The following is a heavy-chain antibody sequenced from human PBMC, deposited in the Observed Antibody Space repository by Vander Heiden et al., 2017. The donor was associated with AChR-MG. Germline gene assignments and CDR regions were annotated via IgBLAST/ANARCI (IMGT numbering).Heavy chain of an antibody. CDR3: ARGGIIAVAGIRRYYGMDV. D-gene: IGHD6-19*01. J-gene: IGHJ6*02. CDR1: GGTFSSYA. V-gene: IGHV1-69*01. CDR2: IIPIFGTA. Sequence: QVQLVQSGAEVKKPGSSVQVSCKASGGTFSSYAIGWVRQAPGQGLEWMGGIIPIFGTANYAQKFQGRVTITADESTSTAYMELSSLRSEDTAVYYCARGGIIAVAGIRRYYGMDVWGQGTTVTVSS.